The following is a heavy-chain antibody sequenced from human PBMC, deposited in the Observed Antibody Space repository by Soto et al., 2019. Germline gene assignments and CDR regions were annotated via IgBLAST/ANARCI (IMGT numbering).Heavy chain of an antibody. CDR3: ARDKIQGAPDYLDS. CDR2: IAYDGTIK. Sequence: QEQLVESGGDVVQPGRSLTLSCAASGFTFSANAMHWVRHAPGKGLEWVAVIAYDGTIKIYRDSVKGRFTISRDDSKSTLYLQMNSLTPEDTAVYYCARDKIQGAPDYLDSWGQGTLVTVSS. CDR1: GFTFSANA. D-gene: IGHD1-26*01. V-gene: IGHV3-30-3*01. J-gene: IGHJ4*02.